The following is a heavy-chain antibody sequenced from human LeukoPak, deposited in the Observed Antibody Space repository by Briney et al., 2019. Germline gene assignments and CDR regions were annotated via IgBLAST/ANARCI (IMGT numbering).Heavy chain of an antibody. CDR3: ARLTARVLPGPAEDCGVLDY. CDR1: GGSISSYY. V-gene: IGHV4-59*08. Sequence: SETLSLTCTVSGGSISSYYWSWIRQPPGKGLEWIGYIYYSGSTNYNPSLKSRVTISVDTSKNQFSLKLGSVTAADTAVYYCARLTARVLPGPAEDCGVLDYWGQGTLVAVSS. CDR2: IYYSGST. D-gene: IGHD3-3*01. J-gene: IGHJ4*02.